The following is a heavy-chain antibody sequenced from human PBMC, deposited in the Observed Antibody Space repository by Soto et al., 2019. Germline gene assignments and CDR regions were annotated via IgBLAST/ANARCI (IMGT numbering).Heavy chain of an antibody. V-gene: IGHV1-24*01. CDR2: FDPEDGDT. J-gene: IGHJ4*02. D-gene: IGHD3-10*01. CDR3: ATAGLKITMVRGVHSDY. CDR1: GYTFTSYA. Sequence: ASVKVSCKASGYTFTSYAMHWVRQAPGQRLEWMGGFDPEDGDTIYAQKFQGRVTMTEDTSTDTAYMELSSLRSEDTAVYYCATAGLKITMVRGVHSDYWGQGTLVTVSS.